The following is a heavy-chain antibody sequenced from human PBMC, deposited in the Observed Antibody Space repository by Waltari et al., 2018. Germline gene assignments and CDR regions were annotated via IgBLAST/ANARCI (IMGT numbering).Heavy chain of an antibody. CDR3: TGGAVTGTDF. Sequence: EVQVVESGGGLVQHGGSLKLSCATSGSTFSGPTIHWVRQASGKGLEWIGSIRSKPNNYATRYTASVEGRFTISRDDSENTAYLQMSSLMTEDTAVYYCTGGAVTGTDFWGQGTLVTVSS. V-gene: IGHV3-73*01. CDR2: IRSKPNNYAT. CDR1: GSTFSGPT. J-gene: IGHJ4*02. D-gene: IGHD6-13*01.